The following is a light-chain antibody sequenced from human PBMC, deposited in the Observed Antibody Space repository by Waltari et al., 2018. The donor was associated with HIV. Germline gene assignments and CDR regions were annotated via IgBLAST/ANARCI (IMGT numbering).Light chain of an antibody. J-gene: IGLJ2*01. V-gene: IGLV1-44*01. CDR2: SNN. Sequence: QSVLTQPPSASGTPGQRVTISCSGSSSNIGTYTVNWDRQLPGTAPKLLIYSNNQRPSGAPDRCSGSKSGTSASLAISGLQSEDEADYYCAAWDGSLNGVLFGGGTKLTVL. CDR3: AAWDGSLNGVL. CDR1: SSNIGTYT.